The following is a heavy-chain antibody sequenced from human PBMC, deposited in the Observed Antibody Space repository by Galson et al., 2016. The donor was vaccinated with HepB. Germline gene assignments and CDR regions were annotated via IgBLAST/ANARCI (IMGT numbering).Heavy chain of an antibody. CDR1: GYTFTAYH. D-gene: IGHD3-9*01. J-gene: IGHJ6*02. V-gene: IGHV1-2*04. Sequence: SVKVSCKASGYTFTAYHIHWVRQAPGQGLEWMGWINPLSGGTKYAQKFQGWVTLTRDTSISTAYMELSRLSSDDTAVYYCARVSDYDILTGYSGGVDVWGQGTPVTVSS. CDR2: INPLSGGT. CDR3: ARVSDYDILTGYSGGVDV.